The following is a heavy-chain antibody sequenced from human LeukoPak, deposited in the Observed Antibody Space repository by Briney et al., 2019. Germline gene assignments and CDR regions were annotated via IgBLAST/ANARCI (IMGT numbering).Heavy chain of an antibody. J-gene: IGHJ4*02. V-gene: IGHV1-2*02. CDR1: GYTFTDYY. D-gene: IGHD5-12*01. CDR3: ATGVATAFTY. CDR2: VNPDSGDS. Sequence: ASVKVSCEASGYTFTDYYIHWVRQAPGQGLEWMAFVNPDSGDSYSAPKFQGRVTMTRDTSITTASMELKWLTSDDTAVYYCATGVATAFTYWGQGTLLTVSS.